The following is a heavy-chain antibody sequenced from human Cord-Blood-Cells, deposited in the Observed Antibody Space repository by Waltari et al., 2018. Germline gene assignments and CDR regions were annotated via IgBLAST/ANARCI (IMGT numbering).Heavy chain of an antibody. CDR1: GGSISSYY. CDR3: ARHGVQDAFDI. CDR2: IYYSGST. V-gene: IGHV4-59*08. J-gene: IGHJ3*02. D-gene: IGHD1-1*01. Sequence: QVQLQESGPGLVKPSATLSLTCTVPGGSISSYYWSWIRQPPGKGLEWIGYIYYSGSTNYNPSLKSRVTISVDTSKNQFSLKLSSVTAADTAVYYCARHGVQDAFDIWGQGTMVTVSS.